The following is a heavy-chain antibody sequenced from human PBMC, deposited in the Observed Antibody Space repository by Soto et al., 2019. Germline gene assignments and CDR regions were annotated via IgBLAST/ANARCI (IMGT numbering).Heavy chain of an antibody. CDR1: GFTMSTYS. J-gene: IGHJ4*02. CDR2: ISVTPGIT. V-gene: IGHV3-23*01. CDR3: SKWSGYGDL. Sequence: ESGGGLVQPGGSLRLSCAASGFTMSTYSVTWVHQAPGKGLEWVSGISVTPGITFYADSVKGRFTISRDSSNNAVYLQMNSLRAEDTAMYFCSKWSGYGDLWGQGTLVTVSS. D-gene: IGHD5-12*01.